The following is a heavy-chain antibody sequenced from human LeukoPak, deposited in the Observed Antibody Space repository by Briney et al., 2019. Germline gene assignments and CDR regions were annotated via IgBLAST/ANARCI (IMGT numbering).Heavy chain of an antibody. CDR1: GFTFSNAW. D-gene: IGHD6-13*01. J-gene: IGHJ4*02. Sequence: GGSLRLSCAASGFTFSNAWMSWVRQAPGKGLEWVGRIKSKTDGGTTDYAAPVKGRFTISRDDSKNTLYLQMNSLKTEDTAVYYCTTSSSWSEGIDYWGQGTLVTVPS. CDR2: IKSKTDGGTT. CDR3: TTSSSWSEGIDY. V-gene: IGHV3-15*01.